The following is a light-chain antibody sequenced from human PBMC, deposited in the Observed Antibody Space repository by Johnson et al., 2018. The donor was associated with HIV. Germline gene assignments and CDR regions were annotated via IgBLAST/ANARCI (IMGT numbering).Light chain of an antibody. CDR3: GTWDSSLSAGV. V-gene: IGLV1-51*02. J-gene: IGLJ1*01. CDR2: EDN. CDR1: SSNIGNNY. Sequence: QSVLTQPPSVSAAPGQKVTISCSGSSSNIGNNYVSWYQQLPGTAPKLLIYEDNKRPSGIPDRFAGSKSGTSATLAITGLQTGAEADYYCGTWDSSLSAGVFGTGTKVTVL.